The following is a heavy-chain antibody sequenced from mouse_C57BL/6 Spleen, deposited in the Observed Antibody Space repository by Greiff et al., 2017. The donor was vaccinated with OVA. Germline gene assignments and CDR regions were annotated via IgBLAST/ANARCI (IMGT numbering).Heavy chain of an antibody. Sequence: EVQLQQSGAELVRPGASVKLSCTASGFNIKDGYMHWVKQRPEQGLEWIGWIDPENGDTEYASKFQGKATITADTSSNTAYLQLSSLTSEDTAVYYCTNYYGSSYFDYWGQGTTLTVSS. V-gene: IGHV14-4*01. J-gene: IGHJ2*01. CDR1: GFNIKDGY. D-gene: IGHD1-1*01. CDR2: IDPENGDT. CDR3: TNYYGSSYFDY.